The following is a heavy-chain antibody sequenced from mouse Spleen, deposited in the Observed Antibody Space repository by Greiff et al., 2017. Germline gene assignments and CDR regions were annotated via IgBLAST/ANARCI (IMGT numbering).Heavy chain of an antibody. J-gene: IGHJ3*01. D-gene: IGHD1-1*01. V-gene: IGHV1-81*01. Sequence: VQLQQSGAELARPGASVKLSCKASGYTFTSYGISWVKQRTGQGLEWIGEIYPRSGNTYYNEKFKGKATLTADKSSSTAYMELRSLTSEDSAVYFCARDYGSSHPAWFAYWGQGTLVTVSA. CDR3: ARDYGSSHPAWFAY. CDR2: IYPRSGNT. CDR1: GYTFTSYG.